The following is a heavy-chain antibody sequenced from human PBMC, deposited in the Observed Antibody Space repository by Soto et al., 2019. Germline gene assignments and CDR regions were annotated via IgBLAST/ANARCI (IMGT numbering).Heavy chain of an antibody. CDR3: ARFHTVTIDY. J-gene: IGHJ4*02. Sequence: EVQLVESGGGLVQPGGSLRLSCAASGFTFSSYWVSWVRQAPGKGLEWVANIKQDGSEKYYVDSVKGRFTISRDNAKNSLYLQMNSLRAEDTAVYYCARFHTVTIDYWGQGTLVTVSS. CDR2: IKQDGSEK. D-gene: IGHD1-1*01. CDR1: GFTFSSYW. V-gene: IGHV3-7*01.